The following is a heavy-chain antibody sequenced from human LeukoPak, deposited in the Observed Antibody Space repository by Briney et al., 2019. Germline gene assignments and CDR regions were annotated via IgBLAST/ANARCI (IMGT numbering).Heavy chain of an antibody. CDR1: GYTFTSYG. CDR2: ISAYNGNT. V-gene: IGHV1-18*01. Sequence: GASVKVSCKASGYTFTSYGISWVRQAPGQGLEWMGWISAYNGNTNYAQKLQGRVTMTTDTSTSTAYMELRSLRSDDTAVYYCARDVGYNFLGDAFDIWGQGTMVTVSS. CDR3: ARDVGYNFLGDAFDI. D-gene: IGHD5-24*01. J-gene: IGHJ3*02.